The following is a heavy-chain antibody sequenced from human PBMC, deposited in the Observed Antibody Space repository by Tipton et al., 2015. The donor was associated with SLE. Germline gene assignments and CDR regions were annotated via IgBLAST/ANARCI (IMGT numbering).Heavy chain of an antibody. J-gene: IGHJ3*02. Sequence: TLSLTCTVSGGSISSYYWSWIRQPPGKGLEWIGYIYTSGSTNYNPSLKSRVTISVDTSKNQFSLKLSSVTAADTAVYYCARVNPGAGDAFDIWSQGTMVTVSS. D-gene: IGHD6-19*01. V-gene: IGHV4-4*08. CDR1: GGSISSYY. CDR2: IYTSGST. CDR3: ARVNPGAGDAFDI.